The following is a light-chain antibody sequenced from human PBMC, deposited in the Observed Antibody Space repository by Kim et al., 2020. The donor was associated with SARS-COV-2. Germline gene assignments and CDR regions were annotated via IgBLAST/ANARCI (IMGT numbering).Light chain of an antibody. J-gene: IGLJ2*01. Sequence: SYELTQPPSVSVAPGETARITCGGNDIRSKSVHWYQQKPGQAPVLVIYYDNDRPSEIPERFSGSNSGNTATLTISRVEAGDEADYYCQVWDSSSDPVIFGGGTQLTVL. CDR1: DIRSKS. CDR2: YDN. V-gene: IGLV3-21*04. CDR3: QVWDSSSDPVI.